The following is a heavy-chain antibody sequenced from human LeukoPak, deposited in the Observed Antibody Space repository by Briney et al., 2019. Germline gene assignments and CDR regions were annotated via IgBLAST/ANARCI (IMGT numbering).Heavy chain of an antibody. CDR3: ARLRGYCSTNSCYAGTSMADYFDY. Sequence: SETLSLTCTVSGDSISSSSYYWGWIRQSPGKGLEWFGSIYYSGNTYYNPSLKSRVTISVDTSKNQFSLRLSSVTAADTAVYYRARLRGYCSTNSCYAGTSMADYFDYWGQGTLVNVSP. CDR1: GDSISSSSYY. J-gene: IGHJ4*02. V-gene: IGHV4-39*01. D-gene: IGHD2-2*01. CDR2: IYYSGNT.